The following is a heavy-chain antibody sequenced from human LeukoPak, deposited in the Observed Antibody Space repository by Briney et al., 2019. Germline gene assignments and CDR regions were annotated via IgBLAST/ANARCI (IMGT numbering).Heavy chain of an antibody. D-gene: IGHD4-17*01. CDR2: IYYSGST. V-gene: IGHV4-30-4*01. CDR1: GGSISSGDYY. Sequence: SSETLSLTCTVSGGSISSGDYYWSWIRQPPGKGLEWIGYIYYSGSTYYNPSLRSRVTISLDTSKNQFSLKLNSVTAADTAVYYCARATVTPERFAYWGQGTLVTVSS. CDR3: ARATVTPERFAY. J-gene: IGHJ4*02.